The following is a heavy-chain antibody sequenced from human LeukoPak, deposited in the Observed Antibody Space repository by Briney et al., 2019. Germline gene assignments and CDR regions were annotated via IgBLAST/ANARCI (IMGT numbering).Heavy chain of an antibody. Sequence: SETLSLTCAVYGGFFNGYYWSWIRQPPGKGLDGIGEINHSGSTNYNPSLKSQVTISVDTSKHQLSLMLGTVTAADTAVYYCARVLTPLRRISYSSSWYYYYYCMDVWGKGTTVTVSS. CDR2: INHSGST. V-gene: IGHV4-34*01. D-gene: IGHD6-13*01. J-gene: IGHJ6*03. CDR1: GGFFNGYY. CDR3: ARVLTPLRRISYSSSWYYYYYCMDV.